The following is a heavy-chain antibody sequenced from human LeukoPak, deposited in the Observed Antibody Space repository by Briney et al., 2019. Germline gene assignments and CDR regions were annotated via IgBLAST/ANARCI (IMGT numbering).Heavy chain of an antibody. D-gene: IGHD2-21*02. J-gene: IGHJ4*02. CDR2: IYHSGST. CDR1: GYSISSGYY. V-gene: IGHV4-38-2*01. CDR3: AVVTAIFGLDY. Sequence: SETLSLTCAVSGYSISSGYYWGWIRQPPGKGLEWIGSIYHSGSTYYNPSLKSRVTISVDTSKNQFSLKLSSVTAADTAVYYCAVVTAIFGLDYWGQGTLVTVSS.